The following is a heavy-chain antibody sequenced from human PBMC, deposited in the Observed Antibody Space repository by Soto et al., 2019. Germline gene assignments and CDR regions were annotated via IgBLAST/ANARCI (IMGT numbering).Heavy chain of an antibody. Sequence: PGASVKVSCKASGYAFSFGFSWVRQAPGQGLEWMGWISASDGSTNSAQKFRGRISLTTDTSTNTAYMDLLSLTSDDTAVYFCATYYFGSGSYYRFDNWGQGTLVTVS. CDR1: GYAFSFG. CDR2: ISASDGST. V-gene: IGHV1-18*01. D-gene: IGHD3-10*01. J-gene: IGHJ4*02. CDR3: ATYYFGSGSYYRFDN.